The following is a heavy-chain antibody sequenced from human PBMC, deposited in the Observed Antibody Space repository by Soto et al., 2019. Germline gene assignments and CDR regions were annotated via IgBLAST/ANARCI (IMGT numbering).Heavy chain of an antibody. D-gene: IGHD2-15*01. CDR1: GGTFSSYA. CDR2: IIPIFGTA. Sequence: QVQLVQSGAEVKKPGSSVKVSCKASGGTFSSYAISWVRQAPGQGLEWMGGIIPIFGTANYAQKFQGRVTITADESTSTADVELSSLRSEDTAVYYCASESRYCSGGSCYFLPGIDYWGQGTLVTVSS. CDR3: ASESRYCSGGSCYFLPGIDY. V-gene: IGHV1-69*12. J-gene: IGHJ4*02.